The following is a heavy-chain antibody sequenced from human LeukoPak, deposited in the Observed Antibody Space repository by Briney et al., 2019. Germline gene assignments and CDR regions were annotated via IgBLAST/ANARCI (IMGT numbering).Heavy chain of an antibody. D-gene: IGHD3-22*01. Sequence: GGSLRLSCAASGFTFSSYAMHWVRQAPGKGLEWVSAISGSGGSTYYADSVKGRFTISRDNSKNTLYLQMNSLRAEDTAVYYCAKDPTPITMIVYFDYWGQGTLVTVSS. V-gene: IGHV3-23*01. CDR3: AKDPTPITMIVYFDY. CDR2: ISGSGGST. J-gene: IGHJ4*02. CDR1: GFTFSSYA.